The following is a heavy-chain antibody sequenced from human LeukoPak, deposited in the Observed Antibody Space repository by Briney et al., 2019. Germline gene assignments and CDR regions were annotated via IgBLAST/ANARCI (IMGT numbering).Heavy chain of an antibody. CDR1: GGSINSNNW. D-gene: IGHD1-26*01. CDR2: INHSGST. Sequence: SETLSLTCAVSGGSINSNNWWTWVRQPPGKGLEWIGEINHSGSTKYNSSLKSRVTISVDTSKSQFSLKLSSVTAADTAVYYCARGGLKLELLPARARKSYYFDYWGQGTLVTVSS. V-gene: IGHV4-4*02. J-gene: IGHJ4*02. CDR3: ARGGLKLELLPARARKSYYFDY.